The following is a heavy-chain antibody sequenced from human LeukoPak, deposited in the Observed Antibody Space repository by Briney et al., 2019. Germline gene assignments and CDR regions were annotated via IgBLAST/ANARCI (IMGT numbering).Heavy chain of an antibody. CDR3: ARIPEYCGGGSCDYPFDY. Sequence: SETLSLTCTVSGGSISSGSYYWSWIRQPAGKGLEWIGRIYTSGSTNYNPSLKSRVTISVDTSKNQFSLKLSSVTAADTAVYYCARIPEYCGGGSCDYPFDYWGQGTLVTVSS. J-gene: IGHJ4*02. V-gene: IGHV4-61*02. CDR2: IYTSGST. CDR1: GGSISSGSYY. D-gene: IGHD2-15*01.